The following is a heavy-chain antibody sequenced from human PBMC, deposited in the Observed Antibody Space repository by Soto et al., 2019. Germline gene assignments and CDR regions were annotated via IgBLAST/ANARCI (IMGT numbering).Heavy chain of an antibody. CDR3: ARSPRSSPYFDY. V-gene: IGHV5-51*01. Sequence: GESLKISCKGSGYSFTIYWIGWVRQMPGKGLEWMGIIYPGDSDTRYSPSFQGQVTISADKSINTAYLQWNSLEASDTAFYFCARSPRSSPYFDYWGQGALVTVSS. CDR2: IYPGDSDT. CDR1: GYSFTIYW. D-gene: IGHD6-13*01. J-gene: IGHJ4*02.